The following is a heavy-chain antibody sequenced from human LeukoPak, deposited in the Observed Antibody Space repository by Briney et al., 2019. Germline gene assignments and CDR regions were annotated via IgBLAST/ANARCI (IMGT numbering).Heavy chain of an antibody. CDR1: GGSISSGGYY. CDR2: IYYSGST. J-gene: IGHJ5*02. D-gene: IGHD3-3*01. CDR3: ARVTGYDFWSGYYGHWLDP. Sequence: PSETLSLTCTVSGGSISSGGYYWSWIRQPPGKGLEWIGYIYYSGSTNYNPSLKSRVTISVDTSKNQFSLKLSSVTAADTAVYYCARVTGYDFWSGYYGHWLDPWGQGTLVTVSS. V-gene: IGHV4-61*08.